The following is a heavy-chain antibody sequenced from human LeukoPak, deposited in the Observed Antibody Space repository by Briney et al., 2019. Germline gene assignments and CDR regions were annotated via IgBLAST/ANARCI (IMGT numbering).Heavy chain of an antibody. CDR2: INTNTGNP. D-gene: IGHD6-6*01. CDR1: EYTFTDYG. V-gene: IGHV7-4-1*02. CDR3: ARGPAPGYSSSPMDC. J-gene: IGHJ4*02. Sequence: ASVKGSCKASEYTFTDYGMNWVRQAPGQGLEWMGWINTNTGNPTYAQGFTGRFVFSLDTSVSTSYLQISSLKAEDIAVYYCARGPAPGYSSSPMDCWGQGTLVTVSS.